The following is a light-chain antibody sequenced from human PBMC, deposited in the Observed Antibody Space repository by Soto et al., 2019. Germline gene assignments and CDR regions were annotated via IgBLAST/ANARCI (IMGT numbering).Light chain of an antibody. Sequence: QSVLTQPASVSGSPGQSITISCTGTSSDVGGYNYVSWYQQHPGKVPKLMMFDVNNRPSGVSNRFSGSKSGNTASLTISGLQADDEADYFCCSYATVSLYVSLPGTKVPDL. CDR2: DVN. V-gene: IGLV2-14*01. CDR1: SSDVGGYNY. CDR3: CSYATVSLYV. J-gene: IGLJ1*01.